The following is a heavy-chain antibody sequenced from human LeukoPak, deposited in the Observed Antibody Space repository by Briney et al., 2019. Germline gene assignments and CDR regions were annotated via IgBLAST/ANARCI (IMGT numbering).Heavy chain of an antibody. CDR1: GYTFTSYG. V-gene: IGHV1-18*01. Sequence: ASVKVSCKASGYTFTSYGISWVRQAPGQGLEWMGWISAYNGNTNYAQKLQGRVTMTTDTSTSTAYMELRSLRSEDTAVYYCATGKWELVSYWFDPWGQGTLVTVSS. D-gene: IGHD1-26*01. J-gene: IGHJ5*02. CDR2: ISAYNGNT. CDR3: ATGKWELVSYWFDP.